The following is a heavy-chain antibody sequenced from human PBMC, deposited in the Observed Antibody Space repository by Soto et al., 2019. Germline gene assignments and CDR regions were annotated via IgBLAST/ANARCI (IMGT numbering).Heavy chain of an antibody. Sequence: PSETLSLTCIVSGGSISSGGYYWSWIRQLPGKGLEWIGYISYSGSTYYNPSLKSRVTISVDTSKNQFSLKLSSVTAADTAVYYCARDSGFYGMDVWGQGTTVTVSS. D-gene: IGHD5-12*01. J-gene: IGHJ6*02. CDR2: ISYSGST. CDR3: ARDSGFYGMDV. V-gene: IGHV4-31*03. CDR1: GGSISSGGYY.